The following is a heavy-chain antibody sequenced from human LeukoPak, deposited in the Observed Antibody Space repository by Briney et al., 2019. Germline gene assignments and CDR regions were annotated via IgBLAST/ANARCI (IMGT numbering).Heavy chain of an antibody. CDR1: GFTFSSYA. V-gene: IGHV3-30*04. Sequence: GRSLRLSCAASGFTFSSYAMHWVRQAPGKGLEWVAVISYDGSNKYYADSVKGRFTISRDNSKNTLYLQMNSLRAEDTAVYYCAKLPIFGVVIMGYFDYWGQGTLVTVSS. J-gene: IGHJ4*02. CDR2: ISYDGSNK. D-gene: IGHD3-3*01. CDR3: AKLPIFGVVIMGYFDY.